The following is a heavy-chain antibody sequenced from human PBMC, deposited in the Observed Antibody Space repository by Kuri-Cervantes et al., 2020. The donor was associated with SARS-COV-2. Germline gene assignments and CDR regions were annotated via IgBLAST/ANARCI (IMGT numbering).Heavy chain of an antibody. CDR1: GFTFSGYW. Sequence: ETLSLTCAASGFTFSGYWMSWVRQAPGKGLEWVANIKQDGSEKYYVDSVKGRFTISRDNAKNSLYLQMNSLRAEDTAVYYCARVVYSSYPGGLRVWGKETTVTVSS. J-gene: IGHJ6*04. D-gene: IGHD6-6*01. CDR3: ARVVYSSYPGGLRV. CDR2: IKQDGSEK. V-gene: IGHV3-7*01.